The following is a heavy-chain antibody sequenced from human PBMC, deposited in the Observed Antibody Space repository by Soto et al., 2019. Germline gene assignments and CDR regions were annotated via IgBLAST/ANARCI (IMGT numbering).Heavy chain of an antibody. D-gene: IGHD6-6*01. CDR3: ATDIEYSSPSGWFDP. Sequence: RLSCAASVFTFSSYAMSWVPQAPGKGLEWVSAISGSGGSTYYADSVMGRFTISRDNSKDTLYLQMNSLRAEETAVYYCATDIEYSSPSGWFDPWGQGTLVTVSS. CDR2: ISGSGGST. CDR1: VFTFSSYA. J-gene: IGHJ5*02. V-gene: IGHV3-23*01.